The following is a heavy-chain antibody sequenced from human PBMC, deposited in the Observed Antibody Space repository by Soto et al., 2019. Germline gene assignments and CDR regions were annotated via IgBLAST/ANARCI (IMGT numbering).Heavy chain of an antibody. CDR2: INPSGGST. Sequence: QVQLVQSGAEVKKPGASVKVSCKASGYTFTSYYMHWVRQAPGQGLEWMGIINPSGGSTSYAQKFQCRVTMIKDTSTSTVYMERSSLRSEDTAVYYCARGGIVVVTAPDYWGQGTLVTVSS. J-gene: IGHJ4*02. CDR1: GYTFTSYY. V-gene: IGHV1-46*01. CDR3: ARGGIVVVTAPDY. D-gene: IGHD2-21*02.